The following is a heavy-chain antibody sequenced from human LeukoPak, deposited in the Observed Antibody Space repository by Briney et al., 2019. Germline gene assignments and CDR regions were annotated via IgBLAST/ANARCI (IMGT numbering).Heavy chain of an antibody. J-gene: IGHJ5*02. V-gene: IGHV3-7*04. CDR2: IKQDGSEK. CDR3: ARARVAAAISWFDP. CDR1: GFTFSSYW. D-gene: IGHD2-15*01. Sequence: GGSLRLSCAASGFTFSSYWMSWVRQAPGKGREWVANIKQDGSEKYYVDSVKGRFTFSRDNAKNSLYLQMNSLRAEDTAVYYCARARVAAAISWFDPWGQGTLVTVSS.